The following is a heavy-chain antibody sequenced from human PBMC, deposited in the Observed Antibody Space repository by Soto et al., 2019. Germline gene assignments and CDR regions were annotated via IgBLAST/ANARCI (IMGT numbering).Heavy chain of an antibody. CDR3: AKVPDSSGWYLGYFDY. V-gene: IGHV3-23*01. CDR2: ISGSGGST. CDR1: GFTFSSYA. D-gene: IGHD6-19*01. Sequence: HPGGSLRLSCAASGFTFSSYAMSWVRQAPGKGLEWVSAISGSGGSTYYADSVKGRFTISRDNSKNTLYLQMNSLRAEDTAVYYCAKVPDSSGWYLGYFDYWGQGTLVTVSS. J-gene: IGHJ4*02.